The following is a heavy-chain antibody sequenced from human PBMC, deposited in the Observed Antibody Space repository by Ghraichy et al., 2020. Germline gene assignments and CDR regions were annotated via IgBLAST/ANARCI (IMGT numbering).Heavy chain of an antibody. CDR3: ATAPKLSSSPPIDY. Sequence: ASVKVSCKVSGYTLTELSMHWVRQAPGTGIEWMGGFDPEDGETIYAQKFQGRVTMTEDISTDTAYMELSSLRSEDTAVYYCATAPKLSSSPPIDYWGQGTLVTVSS. CDR2: FDPEDGET. D-gene: IGHD6-6*01. V-gene: IGHV1-24*01. J-gene: IGHJ4*02. CDR1: GYTLTELS.